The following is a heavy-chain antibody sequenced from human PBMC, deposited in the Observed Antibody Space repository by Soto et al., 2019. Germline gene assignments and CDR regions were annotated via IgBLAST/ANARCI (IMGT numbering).Heavy chain of an antibody. CDR1: GFAFSDYG. V-gene: IGHV3-33*01. CDR3: ARRRSTVTTPWFYHGMDV. D-gene: IGHD4-17*01. J-gene: IGHJ6*02. CDR2: IFYDGSHK. Sequence: QVQLEESGGGVVQPGRSLRLSCTASGFAFSDYGMHWFRQAPGTGLEWVAIIFYDGSHKYYADSVKGRFTISRDNSRNTVELQMNSLRAEDTATYFCARRRSTVTTPWFYHGMDVWGRGTTVTVSS.